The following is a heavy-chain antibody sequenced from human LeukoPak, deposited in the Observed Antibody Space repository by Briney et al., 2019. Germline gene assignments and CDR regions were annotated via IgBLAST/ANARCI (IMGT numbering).Heavy chain of an antibody. CDR1: GFTFSSYW. D-gene: IGHD4-17*01. CDR2: VEHDGSRT. V-gene: IGHV3-74*01. J-gene: IGHJ4*02. CDR3: ATDLG. Sequence: GGSLRLSCAASGFTFSSYWMHWVRQPPGKGLVWVSRVEHDGSRTAYADSVTGRFTISRDNARNMVYLQMNSLRAEDTAVYYCATDLGWGQGTLVTVSS.